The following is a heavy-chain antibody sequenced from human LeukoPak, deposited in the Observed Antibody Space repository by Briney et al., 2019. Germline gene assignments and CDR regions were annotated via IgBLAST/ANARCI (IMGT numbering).Heavy chain of an antibody. D-gene: IGHD3-3*01. CDR2: VSDRGMP. Sequence: PSETLSLTCFVSGDSITDSGWSWGWVRQPPGKRLEWIGTLPYDENVSDRGMPSYNPSLKSRVTISADTSKNHLSLKLNSVTAADTAPYYCARLTLTGVGGRGWFDSWGQGALVIVSS. CDR1: GDSITDSGWS. J-gene: IGHJ5*01. CDR3: ARLTLTGVGGRGWFDS. V-gene: IGHV4-39*02.